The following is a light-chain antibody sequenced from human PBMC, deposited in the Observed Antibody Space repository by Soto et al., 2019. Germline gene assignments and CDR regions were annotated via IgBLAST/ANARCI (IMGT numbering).Light chain of an antibody. CDR3: QHTRT. Sequence: DFQMTQSPSTLSASVGDRVTITCRASQNINNWVAWYQQKPGKAPKFLIYDASTLQRGVPSRFSGSGSGTEFSLTISSLQPDDFGSYYCQHTRTFGQGTKVEIK. V-gene: IGKV1-5*01. J-gene: IGKJ1*01. CDR2: DAS. CDR1: QNINNW.